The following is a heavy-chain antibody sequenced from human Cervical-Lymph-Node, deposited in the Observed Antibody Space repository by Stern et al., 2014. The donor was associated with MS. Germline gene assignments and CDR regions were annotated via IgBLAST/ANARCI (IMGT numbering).Heavy chain of an antibody. CDR1: GFTFNRYT. CDR3: ARDFGL. CDR2: ISTSGRVI. V-gene: IGHV3-48*01. D-gene: IGHD3-16*01. J-gene: IGHJ4*02. Sequence: EVQLVESGGDLVQPGGSLRLSCVASGFTFNRYTMNWVRHTPGKGLEWVAYISTSGRVIYYADSVEGRFIISRDNAKNSLFLQMNSLRVEDTAVYYCARDFGLWGQGTPVTVSS.